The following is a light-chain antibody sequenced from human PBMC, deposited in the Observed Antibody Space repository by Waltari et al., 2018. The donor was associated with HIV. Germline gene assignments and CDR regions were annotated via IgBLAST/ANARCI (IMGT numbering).Light chain of an antibody. CDR1: QSVLHSSNNKNY. Sequence: DIVMTQSPDSLAVSLGERATINCKSSQSVLHSSNNKNYLAWYQQKPTQPPKLLIYWASTRAFGVPDRFSGSGSGTDFSLTISRVQADDVAIYYCQQYYTLRSTFGGGTKIEI. CDR3: QQYYTLRST. V-gene: IGKV4-1*01. J-gene: IGKJ4*01. CDR2: WAS.